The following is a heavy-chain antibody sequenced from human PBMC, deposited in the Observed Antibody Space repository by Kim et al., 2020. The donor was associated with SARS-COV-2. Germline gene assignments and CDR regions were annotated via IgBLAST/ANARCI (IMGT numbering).Heavy chain of an antibody. CDR1: GGTFSSYA. J-gene: IGHJ4*02. V-gene: IGHV1-69*13. CDR3: ARDLCLGTSCYVFDY. D-gene: IGHD2-2*01. Sequence: SVKVSCKASGGTFSSYAISWVRQAPGQGLEWMGGIIPIFGTANYAQKFQGRVTITADESTSTAYMELSSLRSEDTAVYYCARDLCLGTSCYVFDYWGQGTLVTVSS. CDR2: IIPIFGTA.